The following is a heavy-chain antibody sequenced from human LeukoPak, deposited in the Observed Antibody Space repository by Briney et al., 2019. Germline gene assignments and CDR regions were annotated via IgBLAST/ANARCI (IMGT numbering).Heavy chain of an antibody. J-gene: IGHJ4*02. CDR3: ARGLYQMSHVDY. V-gene: IGHV4-34*01. Sequence: SETLSLTCAVCGGSFSGYYWSWIRQPPGKGLEWIGEINHSGSTNYNPSLKSRVTISVDTSKNQFSLKLSSVTAADTAVYYCARGLYQMSHVDYWGQGTLVTVSS. CDR2: INHSGST. CDR1: GGSFSGYY. D-gene: IGHD2-2*02.